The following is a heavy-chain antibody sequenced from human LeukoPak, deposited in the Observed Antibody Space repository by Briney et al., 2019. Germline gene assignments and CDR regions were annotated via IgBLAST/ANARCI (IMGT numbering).Heavy chain of an antibody. CDR2: INPNSGGT. Sequence: ASVKVSCKASGGTFSSYAIIWVRQAPGQGLEWMGWINPNSGGTNYAQKFQGRVTMTRDTSISTAYMELSRLRSDDTAVYYCARGAHPFSAYGQNDYWGQGTLVTVSS. V-gene: IGHV1-2*02. CDR1: GGTFSSYA. CDR3: ARGAHPFSAYGQNDY. D-gene: IGHD4-17*01. J-gene: IGHJ4*02.